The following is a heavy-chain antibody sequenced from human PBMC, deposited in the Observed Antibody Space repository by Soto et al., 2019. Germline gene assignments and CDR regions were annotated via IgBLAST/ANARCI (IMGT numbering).Heavy chain of an antibody. J-gene: IGHJ5*02. D-gene: IGHD2-2*01. CDR1: GGSISTTTYY. CDR3: ARLHGLSPGCVPLDP. Sequence: PSETLSLTCTVSGGSISTTTYYWGWVRQPPGKGLEWIGNIYYTGRTYYNPSLKSRVTISVDTSNNQFSLRLNSVTAADTAVYYCARLHGLSPGCVPLDPWGQGTLVTVSS. V-gene: IGHV4-39*01. CDR2: IYYTGRT.